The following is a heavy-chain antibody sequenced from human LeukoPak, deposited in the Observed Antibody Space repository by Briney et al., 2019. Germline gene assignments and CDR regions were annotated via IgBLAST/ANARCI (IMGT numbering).Heavy chain of an antibody. CDR1: GNSISSGYY. CDR2: IYHSGST. J-gene: IGHJ4*02. CDR3: AGQHDSNGYYFY. Sequence: PSETLSLTCAVTGNSISSGYYWGWIRQPPGKRLEWIGSIYHSGSTYYNPSLKSRVTISVDTSKNRFSLKLSSVTAADTAVYYCAGQHDSNGYYFYWGQGTLVTVSS. D-gene: IGHD3-22*01. V-gene: IGHV4-38-2*01.